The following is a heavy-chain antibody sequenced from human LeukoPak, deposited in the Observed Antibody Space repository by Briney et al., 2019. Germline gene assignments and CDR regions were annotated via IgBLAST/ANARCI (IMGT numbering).Heavy chain of an antibody. CDR3: ARSITYYDILTGYPHGPGFDY. D-gene: IGHD3-9*01. CDR1: GFTFSSCE. Sequence: GGSLRLSCAASGFTFSSCEMNWVRQAPGKGLEWVSYISSSGSTIYYADSVKGRFTISRDNAKNSLYLQMNSLRAEDTAVYYCARSITYYDILTGYPHGPGFDYWGQGTLVTVSS. J-gene: IGHJ4*02. CDR2: ISSSGSTI. V-gene: IGHV3-48*03.